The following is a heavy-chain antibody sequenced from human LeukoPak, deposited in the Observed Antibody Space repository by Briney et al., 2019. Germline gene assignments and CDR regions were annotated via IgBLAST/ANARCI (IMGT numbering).Heavy chain of an antibody. Sequence: PGGSLRLSCATSGFTFSAYSMNWVRQAPGKGLEWVSSISGSNIYINYADSVKGRFTISRDNAKNSLYLQMNSLRAEDTAVYYCARDGPTYYYDSSGYYTAFDIWGQGTMVTVSS. D-gene: IGHD3-22*01. CDR3: ARDGPTYYYDSSGYYTAFDI. CDR2: ISGSNIYI. CDR1: GFTFSAYS. J-gene: IGHJ3*02. V-gene: IGHV3-21*01.